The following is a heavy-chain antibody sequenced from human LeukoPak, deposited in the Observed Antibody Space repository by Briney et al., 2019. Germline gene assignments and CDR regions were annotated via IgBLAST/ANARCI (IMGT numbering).Heavy chain of an antibody. CDR2: LSGSGITT. Sequence: PGGSLRLSCAASGFTFSNYAMSWVRQAPGKGLEWVSTLSGSGITTYYADSVKGRFTTSRDNSKNTLYLQMNSRRAEDTAVYYCAKGIYSSGWSYFDYCGHATLVTVYS. D-gene: IGHD6-19*01. J-gene: IGHJ4*01. V-gene: IGHV3-23*01. CDR1: GFTFSNYA. CDR3: AKGIYSSGWSYFDY.